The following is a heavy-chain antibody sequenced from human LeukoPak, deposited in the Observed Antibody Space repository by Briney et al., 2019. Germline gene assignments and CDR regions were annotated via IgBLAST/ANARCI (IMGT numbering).Heavy chain of an antibody. D-gene: IGHD3-10*01. CDR1: GGTFISYA. V-gene: IGHV1-69*06. CDR2: IIPIFGTA. Sequence: ASVKVSCKASGGTFISYAISRVRQAPGQGLEWMGGIIPIFGTANYAQKFQGRVTITADKSTSTAYMELSSLRSEDTAVYYCARGVWFGELSFDYWGQGTLVTVSS. CDR3: ARGVWFGELSFDY. J-gene: IGHJ4*02.